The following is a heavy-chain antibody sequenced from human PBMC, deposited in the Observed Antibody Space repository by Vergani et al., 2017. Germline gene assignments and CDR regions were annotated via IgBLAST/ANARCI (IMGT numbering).Heavy chain of an antibody. CDR1: GGTFSSYA. J-gene: IGHJ6*02. V-gene: IGHV1-69*01. CDR2: IIPIFGIA. Sequence: QVQLVQSGAEVKKPGSSVKVSCKASGGTFSSYAISWVRQAPGQGLEWMGGIIPIFGIANYAQKFQGRVTITADESTSTAYMELTSLRSQDTAVYYCARDPRGYGGDPEDYYYGMDVWGQGTTVTVSS. D-gene: IGHD2-21*02. CDR3: ARDPRGYGGDPEDYYYGMDV.